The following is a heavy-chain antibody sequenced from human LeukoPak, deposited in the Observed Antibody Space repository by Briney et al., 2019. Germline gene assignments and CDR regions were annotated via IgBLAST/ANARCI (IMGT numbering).Heavy chain of an antibody. Sequence: GGSLRLSCAASGFTFNNYVMSWVRQASGKGLEWVSGISGSGGDTYYADSVKGRFTISRDNSKNTLYLLMNSLRTEDSAIYYCAKVFRSGDLFVSDSWGQGTLVTVSS. CDR3: AKVFRSGDLFVSDS. CDR1: GFTFNNYV. J-gene: IGHJ4*02. CDR2: ISGSGGDT. V-gene: IGHV3-23*01. D-gene: IGHD4-17*01.